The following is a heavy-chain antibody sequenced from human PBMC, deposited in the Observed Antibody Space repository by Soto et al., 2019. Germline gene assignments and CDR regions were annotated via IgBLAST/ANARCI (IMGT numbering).Heavy chain of an antibody. V-gene: IGHV4-39*01. J-gene: IGHJ6*02. D-gene: IGHD3-16*01. Sequence: SETLSLTCTVSGCSISSNSYYWGWIRQPPGKGLEWIGSIYYSGYTYYNPSLKSRVTISVDTSKNQFSLKLSSVTAADTAVYYCARHNGPLYVGYYYDMDVWGQGTTVT. CDR3: ARHNGPLYVGYYYDMDV. CDR2: IYYSGYT. CDR1: GCSISSNSYY.